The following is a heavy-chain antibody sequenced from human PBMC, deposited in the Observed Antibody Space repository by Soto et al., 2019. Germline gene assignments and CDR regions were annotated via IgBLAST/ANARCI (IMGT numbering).Heavy chain of an antibody. CDR1: GFTFSNYF. CDR2: IHTDGSST. J-gene: IGHJ1*01. CDR3: ATSFV. D-gene: IGHD2-2*01. V-gene: IGHV3-74*01. Sequence: EVQLVESGGGLVQPGGSLRLSCVASGFTFSNYFMHWVRQAPGKGLVCVSGIHTDGSSTNYADSVKGRFTISRDNAKNTLHLQMNSLRVDDTAVYYCATSFVRGQGTLVTVSS.